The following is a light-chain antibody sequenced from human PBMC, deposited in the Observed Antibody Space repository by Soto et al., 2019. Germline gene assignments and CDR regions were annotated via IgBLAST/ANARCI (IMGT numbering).Light chain of an antibody. J-gene: IGKJ1*01. Sequence: EIVMTQSPGTLSVSPGERATLSCRASQSVSSNLAWYQQKPGQAPRLLIYGASTRATGIPARFSGSGSGTEFTPTISSLQSEDFAVYYCQQYNNWPRTFGQGNKVEIK. CDR3: QQYNNWPRT. V-gene: IGKV3-15*01. CDR2: GAS. CDR1: QSVSSN.